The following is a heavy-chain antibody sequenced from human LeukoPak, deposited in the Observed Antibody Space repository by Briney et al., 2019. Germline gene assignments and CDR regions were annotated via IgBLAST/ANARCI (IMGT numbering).Heavy chain of an antibody. CDR3: ARRTTPIAVAGRRQRYWFDP. Sequence: SVKVSCKASGGTFSSYAISWVRQAPGQGLEWMGRIIPILGIANYAQKFQGRVTITADKSTSTAYMELSSLRSEDTAVYYCARRTTPIAVAGRRQRYWFDPWGQGTLVTVSS. D-gene: IGHD6-19*01. J-gene: IGHJ5*02. CDR2: IIPILGIA. V-gene: IGHV1-69*04. CDR1: GGTFSSYA.